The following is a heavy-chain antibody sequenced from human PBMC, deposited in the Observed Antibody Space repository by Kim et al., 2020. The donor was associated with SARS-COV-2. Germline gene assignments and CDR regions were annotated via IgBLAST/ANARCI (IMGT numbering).Heavy chain of an antibody. CDR3: ARVKQQKPYYYYGMDV. J-gene: IGHJ6*02. Sequence: SETLSLTCTVSGGSISSYYWSWIRQPPGKGLEWIGYIYYSGSTNYNPSLKSRVTISVDTSKNQFSLKLSSVTAADTAVYYCARVKQQKPYYYYGMDVWGQGTTVTVS. CDR2: IYYSGST. V-gene: IGHV4-59*13. D-gene: IGHD6-13*01. CDR1: GGSISSYY.